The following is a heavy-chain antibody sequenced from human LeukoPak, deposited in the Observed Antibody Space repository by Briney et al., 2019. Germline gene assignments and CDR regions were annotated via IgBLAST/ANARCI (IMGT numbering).Heavy chain of an antibody. Sequence: PSETLSLTCTVSGGCISSYYWSWIRQPARMGLEWIGRIYTSGSTNYNPSPKSRVTMSVDTSKNQFSLKLSSVTAADTAVYYCARDGTRYSSGWYPTWGQGTLVTVSS. CDR1: GGCISSYY. D-gene: IGHD6-19*01. J-gene: IGHJ5*02. CDR3: ARDGTRYSSGWYPT. CDR2: IYTSGST. V-gene: IGHV4-4*07.